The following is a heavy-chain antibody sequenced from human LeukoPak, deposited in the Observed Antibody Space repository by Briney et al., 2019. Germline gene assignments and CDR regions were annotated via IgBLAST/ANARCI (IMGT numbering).Heavy chain of an antibody. CDR1: GFTFSSYA. V-gene: IGHV3-23*01. CDR2: ISGSGGST. Sequence: GGSLRLSCAASGFTFSSYAMSWVRQAPGKGLEWVSAISGSGGSTYYADSVKGRFTISRDNSKNTLYLQMNSLRAEDTAVYYCAKDRFVARDCYYYGMDVWGQGTTVTVSS. CDR3: AKDRFVARDCYYYGMDV. J-gene: IGHJ6*02. D-gene: IGHD3-10*01.